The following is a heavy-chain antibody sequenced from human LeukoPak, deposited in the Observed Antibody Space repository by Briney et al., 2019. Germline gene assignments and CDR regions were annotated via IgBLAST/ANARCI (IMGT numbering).Heavy chain of an antibody. Sequence: GASVKVSCKASGVSFRDYTINWVRQAPGQGLEWMGAIIPISGTTNYAQRLQGRVTLTMDDSATTAFMETSSLRPEDTAVYYCASRFTARQLVPADYYHMDVWGKGTTVFVSS. CDR3: ASRFTARQLVPADYYHMDV. CDR2: IIPISGTT. V-gene: IGHV1-69*05. CDR1: GVSFRDYT. J-gene: IGHJ6*03. D-gene: IGHD6-13*01.